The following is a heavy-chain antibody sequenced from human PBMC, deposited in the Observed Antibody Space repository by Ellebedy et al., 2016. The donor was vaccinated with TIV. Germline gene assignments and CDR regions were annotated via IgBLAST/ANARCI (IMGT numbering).Heavy chain of an antibody. V-gene: IGHV3-23*01. CDR1: GFTVSSNY. CDR2: ISGSGGST. J-gene: IGHJ4*02. Sequence: GESLKISXAASGFTVSSNYMSWVRQAPGKGLEWVSAISGSGGSTYYADSVKGRFTISRDNSKNTLYLQMNSLRAEDTAVYYCATMLWENGGFDSWGQGTLVTVSS. D-gene: IGHD3-16*01. CDR3: ATMLWENGGFDS.